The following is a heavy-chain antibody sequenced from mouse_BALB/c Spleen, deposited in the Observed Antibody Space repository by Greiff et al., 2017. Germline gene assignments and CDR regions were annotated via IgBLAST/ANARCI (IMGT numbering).Heavy chain of an antibody. CDR2: ISDGVSYT. J-gene: IGHJ4*01. Sequence: EVHLVESGGGLVKPGGSLKLSCAASGFTISDYNMYWVRQTPEKRLEWVATISDGVSYTDYPDSVKGRFTISRDTAKNNLYLQMSSLKSEDTAMYYCAKGGDYDYGEGCAMDYWGQGTSVTVSS. CDR1: GFTISDYN. V-gene: IGHV5-4*02. D-gene: IGHD2-4*01. CDR3: AKGGDYDYGEGCAMDY.